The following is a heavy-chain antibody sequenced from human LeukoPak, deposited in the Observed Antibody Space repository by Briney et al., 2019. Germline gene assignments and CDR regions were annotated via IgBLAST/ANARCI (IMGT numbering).Heavy chain of an antibody. Sequence: NAGESLKISCKGSGYSFTSYWIGWVRLMPGKGLEWMGIIYPGDSDTRYSPSFQGQVTISADKSISTAYLQWSSLKASDTAKYYCARLRAAGTYYFDYWGQGTLVTVSS. CDR2: IYPGDSDT. CDR1: GYSFTSYW. V-gene: IGHV5-51*01. D-gene: IGHD6-13*01. J-gene: IGHJ4*02. CDR3: ARLRAAGTYYFDY.